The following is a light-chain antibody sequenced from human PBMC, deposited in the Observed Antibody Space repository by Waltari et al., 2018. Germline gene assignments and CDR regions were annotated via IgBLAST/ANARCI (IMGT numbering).Light chain of an antibody. CDR1: SGHTRYA. Sequence: QLVLTQSPSASASLGASVKLTCTVSSGHTRYAIAWHQQQPEKGPRYLMKVNSDGSHIKGDGIPDCFSGSSSGAERYLTISSLQSEDEADYYCQAWGTGIGVFGGGTKLSVL. J-gene: IGLJ3*02. CDR3: QAWGTGIGV. CDR2: VNSDGSH. V-gene: IGLV4-69*01.